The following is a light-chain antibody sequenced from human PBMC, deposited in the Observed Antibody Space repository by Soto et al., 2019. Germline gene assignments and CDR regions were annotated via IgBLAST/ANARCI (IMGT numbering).Light chain of an antibody. CDR2: GNS. CDR3: QSYDSSLSAPV. CDR1: SSNIGAGYD. V-gene: IGLV1-40*01. J-gene: IGLJ1*01. Sequence: QSVLTQPPSVSGAPGQRVTISCTGSSSNIGAGYDVHWYQQLPGTAPKLLIYGNSNRPSGVPDRFSGSKSGTSASLAITGLQAEDEADYYCQSYDSSLSAPVFGTGTKRTVL.